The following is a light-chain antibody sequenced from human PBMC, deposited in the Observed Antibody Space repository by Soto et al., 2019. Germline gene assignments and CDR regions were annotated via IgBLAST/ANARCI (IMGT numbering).Light chain of an antibody. J-gene: IGKJ1*01. CDR2: DAS. Sequence: EIVLTQSPATLSLSPGERATLSCRASQSVSSYLAWYQQKPGQAPRLLIYDASNRAAGIPARFSGSGSGTDFTLTIGSLEPEDFAVYYCQQRGNWPPTWTFGQGTKVEIK. CDR1: QSVSSY. CDR3: QQRGNWPPTWT. V-gene: IGKV3-11*01.